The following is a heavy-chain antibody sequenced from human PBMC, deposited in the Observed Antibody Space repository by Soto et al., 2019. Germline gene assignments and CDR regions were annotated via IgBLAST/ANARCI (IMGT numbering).Heavy chain of an antibody. Sequence: SETLSLTCTVSGGSISSYYWSWIRQPPGKGLEWIGYIYYSGSTNYNPSLKSRVTISVDTSKNQFSLKLSSVTAADTAVYYCASNADILTGYCLDYWGQGTLVTVSS. CDR2: IYYSGST. D-gene: IGHD3-9*01. J-gene: IGHJ4*02. CDR3: ASNADILTGYCLDY. V-gene: IGHV4-59*01. CDR1: GGSISSYY.